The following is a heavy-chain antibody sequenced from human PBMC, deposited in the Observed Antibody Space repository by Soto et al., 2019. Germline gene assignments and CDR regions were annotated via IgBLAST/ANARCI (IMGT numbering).Heavy chain of an antibody. J-gene: IGHJ6*03. V-gene: IGHV1-8*01. CDR1: GYTFTSYD. D-gene: IGHD2-15*01. Sequence: ASVKVSCKASGYTFTSYDINWVRQATGQGLEWMGWMNPNSGNTGYAQKFQGRVTMTRNTSISTAYMELSSLRSEDTAVYYCARASDCSGGSCYSQTYYMDVWGKGTTVTVSS. CDR2: MNPNSGNT. CDR3: ARASDCSGGSCYSQTYYMDV.